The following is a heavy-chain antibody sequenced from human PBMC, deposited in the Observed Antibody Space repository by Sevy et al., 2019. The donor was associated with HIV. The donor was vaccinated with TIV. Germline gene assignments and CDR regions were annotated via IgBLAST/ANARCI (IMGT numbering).Heavy chain of an antibody. D-gene: IGHD5-12*01. V-gene: IGHV3-7*01. CDR3: ARDSPGYGGYAH. J-gene: IGHJ1*01. CDR2: IKEDGSAK. Sequence: GGYLRLSCAASGFTFSTYWMTWVRQAPGQGLERVANIKEDGSAKYYVDSVKGRFTISRDNAKNSLYLQVNNLGAEDTAVYDCARDSPGYGGYAHWGQGTLVTVSS. CDR1: GFTFSTYW.